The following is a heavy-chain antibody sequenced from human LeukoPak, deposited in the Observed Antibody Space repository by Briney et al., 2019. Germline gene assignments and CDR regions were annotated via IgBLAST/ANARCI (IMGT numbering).Heavy chain of an antibody. CDR2: INPNSGGT. V-gene: IGHV1-2*02. D-gene: IGHD3-22*01. Sequence: ASVKVSCKASGYTFTDYYMHWVRQAPGQGLEWMGWINPNSGGTNYAQKFQGRVTMTRDTSISTAYMELSRLRSDDTAVYYCARDSGFSGYGLGIDYWGQGTLVTVSS. CDR3: ARDSGFSGYGLGIDY. J-gene: IGHJ4*02. CDR1: GYTFTDYY.